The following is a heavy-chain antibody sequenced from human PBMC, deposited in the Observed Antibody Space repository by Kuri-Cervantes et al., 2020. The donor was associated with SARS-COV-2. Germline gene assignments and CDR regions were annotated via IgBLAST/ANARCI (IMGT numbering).Heavy chain of an antibody. J-gene: IGHJ4*02. CDR3: ARSPGDGDYDPFDY. Sequence: GESLKISCAASGFTFSSYWMSWVRQSPGKGLEWVAKIKQDRSEKYYVDSVKGRFTISRDNAMNSLYLQMHSLTAEDTAVYYCARSPGDGDYDPFDYWGQGTLVTVSS. V-gene: IGHV3-7*01. D-gene: IGHD4-17*01. CDR2: IKQDRSEK. CDR1: GFTFSSYW.